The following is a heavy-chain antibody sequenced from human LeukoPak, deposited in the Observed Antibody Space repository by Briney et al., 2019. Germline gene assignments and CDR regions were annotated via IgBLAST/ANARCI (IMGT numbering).Heavy chain of an antibody. V-gene: IGHV4-59*01. Sequence: PSETLSLTCTVSGGSISSYYWSWIRQPPGKGLEWIGYIYYSGSTNYNPSLKSRVTISVDTSKNQFSLKLSSVTAADTAVYYCARGGMWQQLVGLFDYWGQGTLVTVSS. CDR2: IYYSGST. CDR1: GGSISSYY. J-gene: IGHJ4*02. D-gene: IGHD6-13*01. CDR3: ARGGMWQQLVGLFDY.